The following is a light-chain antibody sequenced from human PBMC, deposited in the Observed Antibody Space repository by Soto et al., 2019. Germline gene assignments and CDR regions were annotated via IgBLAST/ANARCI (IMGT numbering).Light chain of an antibody. CDR1: QDIRND. CDR3: LQDFNYPWT. Sequence: AIPMTQSPSSLSASVGDRVTITCRASQDIRNDLGWYQQKPGKTPKLLIFAASSLQSGVPSRFSGSGSGTDFTLTISSLQPEDFATYYCLQDFNYPWTFGKGTKVEIE. J-gene: IGKJ1*01. CDR2: AAS. V-gene: IGKV1-6*01.